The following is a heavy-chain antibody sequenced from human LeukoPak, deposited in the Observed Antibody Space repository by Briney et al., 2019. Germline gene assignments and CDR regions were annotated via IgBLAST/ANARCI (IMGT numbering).Heavy chain of an antibody. Sequence: PSETLSLTCTVSGGSISSYYWSWLRQPPGKGLEWIRYIHYSGSTNYNPSLESRVTVSVDTSKNQFSLKLSSVTAADTAVYYCARAPGIMDGNWRFYYWGQGTLVTVSS. D-gene: IGHD3-16*01. V-gene: IGHV4-59*12. CDR1: GGSISSYY. CDR2: IHYSGST. CDR3: ARAPGIMDGNWRFYY. J-gene: IGHJ4*02.